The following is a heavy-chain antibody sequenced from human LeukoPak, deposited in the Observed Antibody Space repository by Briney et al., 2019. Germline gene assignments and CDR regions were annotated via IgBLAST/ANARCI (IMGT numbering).Heavy chain of an antibody. Sequence: SETLSLTCTVSDDSISDYYRGWIRQPPGKGLEWIGYIHNSGTSTYNPSLKSRVTISVDTSKNQFSLKLSSVTAADTAVYYCATLRDWLFDYWGQGTLVTVSS. V-gene: IGHV4-59*01. CDR2: IHNSGTS. CDR1: DDSISDYY. CDR3: ATLRDWLFDY. D-gene: IGHD3/OR15-3a*01. J-gene: IGHJ4*02.